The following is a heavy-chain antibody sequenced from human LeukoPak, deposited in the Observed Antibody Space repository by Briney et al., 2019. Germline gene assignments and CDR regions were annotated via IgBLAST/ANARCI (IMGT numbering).Heavy chain of an antibody. D-gene: IGHD2-21*02. J-gene: IGHJ1*01. CDR1: GFTFSNYF. CDR3: AITVDCRATTDCYSYFHH. V-gene: IGHV3-74*03. CDR2: VSSDGTYT. Sequence: GGSLRLSCAASGFTFSNYFMHWVRQAPGKGLVWVSRVSSDGTYTEHADSVKGRFCISRDNAKDTLYLQVNNLRAEDTAVYYCAITVDCRATTDCYSYFHHWGQGTLVTVSS.